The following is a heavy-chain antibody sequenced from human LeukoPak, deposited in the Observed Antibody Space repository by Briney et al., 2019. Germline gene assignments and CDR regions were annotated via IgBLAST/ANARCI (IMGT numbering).Heavy chain of an antibody. CDR2: ISAYNGNT. J-gene: IGHJ6*03. D-gene: IGHD3-3*01. CDR3: AREGHRARIWYYDFWSGYPIDMDV. CDR1: GYTFTSYD. Sequence: GASVKVSCKASGYTFTSYDISWVRQAPGQGLEWMGWISAYNGNTNYAQKLQGRVTMTTDTSTSTAYMELRSLRSDDTAVYYCAREGHRARIWYYDFWSGYPIDMDVWGKGTTVTVSS. V-gene: IGHV1-18*01.